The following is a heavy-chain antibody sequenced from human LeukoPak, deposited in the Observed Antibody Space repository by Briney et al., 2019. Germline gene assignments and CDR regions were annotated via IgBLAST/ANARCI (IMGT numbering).Heavy chain of an antibody. V-gene: IGHV1-18*01. CDR1: GYTFTNYG. CDR2: ISTYSGNT. Sequence: ASVKVSCKASGYTFTNYGINWVRQAPGQGLEWMGWISTYSGNTNYAQKLQGRVTMTTDTSTSTAYMELRSLRSDDTAVYYCARGSASYEFDYWGQGTLVTVSS. CDR3: ARGSASYEFDY. J-gene: IGHJ4*02. D-gene: IGHD5-12*01.